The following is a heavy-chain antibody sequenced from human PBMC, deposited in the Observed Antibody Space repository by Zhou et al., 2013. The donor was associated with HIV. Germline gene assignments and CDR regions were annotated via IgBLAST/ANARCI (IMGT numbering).Heavy chain of an antibody. Sequence: QVQLVQSGAEVKKPGSSVKVSCKASGGTFSSYAISWVRQAPGQGLEWMGRIIPILGIANYAQKFQGRVTITADKSTSTAYMELSSLRSEDTAVYYCARGAVVVRSLTSGPIPYYMDVWGKGTTVTVSS. CDR2: IIPILGIA. D-gene: IGHD2-15*01. CDR1: GGTFSSYA. CDR3: ARGAVVVRSLTSGPIPYYMDV. V-gene: IGHV1-69*04. J-gene: IGHJ6*03.